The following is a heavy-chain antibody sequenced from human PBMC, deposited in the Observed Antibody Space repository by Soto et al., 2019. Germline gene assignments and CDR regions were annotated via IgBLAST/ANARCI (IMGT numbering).Heavy chain of an antibody. CDR1: GGSISSGSYS. J-gene: IGHJ6*02. D-gene: IGHD2-2*01. V-gene: IGHV4-30-2*05. Sequence: LSLTCAVSGGSISSGSYSWNWIRQPPGKGLEWIGYIYYSGSTYYNPSLKSRVTISVDTSKNQFSLKLSSVTAADTAVYYCASDAGGYCSSTSCYRGMDVWGQGTTVTVSS. CDR2: IYYSGST. CDR3: ASDAGGYCSSTSCYRGMDV.